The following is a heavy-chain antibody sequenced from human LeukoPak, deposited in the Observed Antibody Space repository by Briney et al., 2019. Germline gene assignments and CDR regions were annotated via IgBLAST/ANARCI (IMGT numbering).Heavy chain of an antibody. D-gene: IGHD6-13*01. CDR3: ARVSTHNKYSSSWYRDQVVGATSPYYFDY. CDR1: GGSFIGYY. V-gene: IGHV4-34*01. CDR2: INHSGST. J-gene: IGHJ4*02. Sequence: LKPSETLSLTCAVYGGSFIGYYWSWIRQPPGKGLEWIGEINHSGSTNYNPSLESRVTISVDTSKNQFSLKLSSVTAADTAVYYCARVSTHNKYSSSWYRDQVVGATSPYYFDYWGQGTLVTVSS.